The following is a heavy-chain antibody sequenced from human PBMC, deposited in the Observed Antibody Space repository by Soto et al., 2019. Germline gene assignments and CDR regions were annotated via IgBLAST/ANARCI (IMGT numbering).Heavy chain of an antibody. J-gene: IGHJ5*02. CDR3: ARLHCNSPNCVPLDP. D-gene: IGHD2-2*01. CDR2: MYYSGST. V-gene: IGHV4-39*01. CDR1: GGTISSGAYY. Sequence: SETLSLTCTVSGGTISSGAYYWGWIRQPPGKGLEWIGSMYYSGSTSYNPSLKSRVTMSVDTSKNQLSLRLSSVTAADTAVYYCARLHCNSPNCVPLDPWGQGTLVTVSS.